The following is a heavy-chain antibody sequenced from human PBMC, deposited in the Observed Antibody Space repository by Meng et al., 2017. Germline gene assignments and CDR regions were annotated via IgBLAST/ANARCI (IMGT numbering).Heavy chain of an antibody. CDR2: IYHSGST. CDR3: ARVVAATTLFLDY. V-gene: IGHV4-4*02. Sequence: LKEGGPGWVMLSGTLSPAWPVDDGSISSSYWGSWVRQPPGKGLEWIGEIYHSGSTNYNPSLKSRVTISVDKSKNQFSLKLSSVTAADTAVYYCARVVAATTLFLDYWGQGTLVTVSS. J-gene: IGHJ4*02. CDR1: DGSISSSYW. D-gene: IGHD2-15*01.